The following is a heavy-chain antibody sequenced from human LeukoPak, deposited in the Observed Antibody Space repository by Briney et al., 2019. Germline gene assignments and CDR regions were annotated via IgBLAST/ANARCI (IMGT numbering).Heavy chain of an antibody. CDR2: IYHSGST. D-gene: IGHD3-22*01. CDR1: GGSISSSNW. V-gene: IGHV4-4*02. J-gene: IGHJ4*02. CDR3: ARGSDSSGYYYFDY. Sequence: SETLSLTCAVSGGSISSSNWWSWVRQPPGKGLEWIGEIYHSGSTNYNPSLKSRVTISVDKSKNQFSLKLSSVTAADTAVYYCARGSDSSGYYYFDYWGQGTLVTVSS.